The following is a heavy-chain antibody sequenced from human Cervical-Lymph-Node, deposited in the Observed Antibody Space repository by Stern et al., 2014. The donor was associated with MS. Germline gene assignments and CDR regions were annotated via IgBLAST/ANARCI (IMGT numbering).Heavy chain of an antibody. J-gene: IGHJ6*02. CDR1: SYTFSSYG. V-gene: IGHV1-18*04. D-gene: IGHD3-9*01. Sequence: QLVESGADVKKPGASVKVSCKASSYTFSSYGIAWVRQAPGQGLEWMGWISGYDGDTNYAPKLQGRVTLTTDPSTRTAFMEIRSLRFDDTAVYYCARAYFDSYGLDVWGQGTTVTVSS. CDR2: ISGYDGDT. CDR3: ARAYFDSYGLDV.